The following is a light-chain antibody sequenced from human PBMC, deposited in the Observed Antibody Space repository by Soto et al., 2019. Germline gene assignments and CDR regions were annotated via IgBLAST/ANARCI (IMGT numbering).Light chain of an antibody. V-gene: IGKV1-5*03. J-gene: IGKJ4*01. Sequence: DIQMTQSPGARSASVGEGVTITCRASQVISSWLAWYQQKPGKAPKVLIYKASTLQSGVPSRFSGSGSGTEFTLTISSLQPDDFATYYCQKYDSYSLTFGGGTKVDIK. CDR1: QVISSW. CDR3: QKYDSYSLT. CDR2: KAS.